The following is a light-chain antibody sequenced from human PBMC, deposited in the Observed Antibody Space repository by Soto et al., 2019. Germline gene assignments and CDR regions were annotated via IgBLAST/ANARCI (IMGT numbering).Light chain of an antibody. Sequence: DIQITQSPCTLSASVGDGVTITCRASQSISSWLAWYQQKPGKAPKLLIYDASSLESGVPSRFSGSGSGTYFTLTISGLQPDDFGTYYCQQCNTFWTFGQGTKVDI. CDR1: QSISSW. CDR3: QQCNTFWT. J-gene: IGKJ1*01. CDR2: DAS. V-gene: IGKV1-5*01.